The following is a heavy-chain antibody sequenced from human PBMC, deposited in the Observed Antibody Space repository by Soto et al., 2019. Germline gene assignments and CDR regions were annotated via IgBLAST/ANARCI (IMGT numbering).Heavy chain of an antibody. Sequence: QVQLQESGPGLVKPSETLSLTCTVSGDSISSDYWHWIRQPPGKGLEWIGYMYYSGSSNYNPYLKSRVTISVDTSKNQFSLKLSSVTAADTAVYYCARGRYSTRVDCWGQGTLVTVSS. J-gene: IGHJ4*02. CDR2: MYYSGSS. D-gene: IGHD6-13*01. CDR1: GDSISSDY. CDR3: ARGRYSTRVDC. V-gene: IGHV4-59*01.